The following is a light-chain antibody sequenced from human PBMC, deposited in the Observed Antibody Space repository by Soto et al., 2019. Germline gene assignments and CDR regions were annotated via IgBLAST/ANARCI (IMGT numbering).Light chain of an antibody. V-gene: IGKV1-39*01. CDR2: AAS. CDR1: QSNRSF. J-gene: IGKJ4*01. Sequence: DIQMTQSPSSLSASVGDRVTITCRASQSNRSFLNWYQQKPGRAPKLLNFAASSLQGGVPSRFSGSGSGTDSTLTISSRQPEDLATNYCLLSHGTLPHTSSGGTKVELK. CDR3: LLSHGTLPHT.